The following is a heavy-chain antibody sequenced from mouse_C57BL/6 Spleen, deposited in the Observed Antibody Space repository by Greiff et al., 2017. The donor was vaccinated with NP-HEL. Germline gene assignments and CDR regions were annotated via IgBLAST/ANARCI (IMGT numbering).Heavy chain of an antibody. CDR2: ISSGGSYT. J-gene: IGHJ2*02. CDR3: AILYYFYYVVDY. Sequence: EVKLMESGGDLVKPGGSLKLSCAASGFTFSSYGMSWVRQTPDKRLEWVATISSGGSYTYYPDNVKGRFTISRDNAKNTLYLQMSSLKSEDTAFYYCAILYYFYYVVDYWGQGTSLIVSS. D-gene: IGHD1-1*01. CDR1: GFTFSSYG. V-gene: IGHV5-6*01.